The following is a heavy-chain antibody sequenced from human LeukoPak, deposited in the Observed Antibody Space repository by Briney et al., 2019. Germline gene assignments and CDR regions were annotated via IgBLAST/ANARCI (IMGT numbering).Heavy chain of an antibody. CDR1: GGSISTYY. D-gene: IGHD5-18*01. V-gene: IGHV4-59*01. J-gene: IGHJ4*02. CDR3: ARDRGYSHGRFDS. CDR2: IYDSGST. Sequence: SETLSLTCIVSGGSISTYYWSWIRQPPGKGLEWLGYIYDSGSTNYNPSLKSRVTISIDSPKNQFSLKLNSVTAADTAVYYCARDRGYSHGRFDSWGQGTLVTVSS.